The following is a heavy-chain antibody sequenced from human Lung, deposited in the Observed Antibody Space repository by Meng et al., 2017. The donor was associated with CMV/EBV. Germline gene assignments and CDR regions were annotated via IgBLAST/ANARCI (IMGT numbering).Heavy chain of an antibody. D-gene: IGHD3-22*01. Sequence: GXXLVXPTETLTLTCTVSGFSLSNARMGVSWIRQPPGKALEWLAHIFSNDEKSYSTSLKSRLTISKDTSKSQVVLTMANMDPMDAATYYCARHPTTYCYDSSGNYYPYYYNGMHVWXQGTXVTVAS. CDR1: GFSLSNARMG. CDR3: ARHPTTYCYDSSGNYYPYYYNGMHV. CDR2: IFSNDEK. J-gene: IGHJ6*02. V-gene: IGHV2-26*01.